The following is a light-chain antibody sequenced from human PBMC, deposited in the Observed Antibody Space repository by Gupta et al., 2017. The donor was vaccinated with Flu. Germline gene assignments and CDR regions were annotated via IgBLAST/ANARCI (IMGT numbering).Light chain of an antibody. CDR3: QQGHSVPLT. CDR2: DAS. V-gene: IGKV1-33*01. CDR1: QDIRNC. Sequence: PSSLSASVGDRVTITCQASQDIRNCLNWYQQKPGTAPRLLIYDASNLQTGVPSRFSGSGTGTDFTFTISGLQPEDLATYYCQQGHSVPLTFGGGTKVEIK. J-gene: IGKJ4*01.